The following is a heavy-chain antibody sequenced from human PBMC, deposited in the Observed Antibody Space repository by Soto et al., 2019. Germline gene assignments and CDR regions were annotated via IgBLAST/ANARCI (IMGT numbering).Heavy chain of an antibody. Sequence: ASVKVSCKASGYTFTSYGISWVRQAPGQGLEWMGWISAYNGNTNYAQKLQGRVTMTTDTSTSTAYMELRSLRSDDTAVYYCARDARRYYDFWSGQSDAFDIWGQGTMVTVSS. V-gene: IGHV1-18*01. CDR2: ISAYNGNT. D-gene: IGHD3-3*01. J-gene: IGHJ3*02. CDR3: ARDARRYYDFWSGQSDAFDI. CDR1: GYTFTSYG.